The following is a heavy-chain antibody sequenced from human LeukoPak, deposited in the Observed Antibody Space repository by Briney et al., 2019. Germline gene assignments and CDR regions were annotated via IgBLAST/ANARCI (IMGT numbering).Heavy chain of an antibody. CDR2: ISSISSYT. V-gene: IGHV3-11*05. CDR3: ARDTQELARNTVTNLYDY. Sequence: GGSLRLACAPSGFTFSTYYMSWISQAPGKGLEWVSYISSISSYTNYADSVTGRFTISRDNAKNSPYIQMNSLRAEHTAVNYRARDTQELARNTVTNLYDYWGQRTLVTVPS. D-gene: IGHD4-17*01. CDR1: GFTFSTYY. J-gene: IGHJ4*02.